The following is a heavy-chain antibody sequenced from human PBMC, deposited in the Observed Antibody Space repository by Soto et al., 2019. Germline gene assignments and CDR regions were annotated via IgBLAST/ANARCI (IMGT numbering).Heavy chain of an antibody. D-gene: IGHD3-10*01. CDR3: ASGLWFRVSPQGGGYYYYYCMDV. CDR1: GGTFSSYA. V-gene: IGHV1-69*13. Sequence: GASVKVSCKDSGGTFSSYAISWVRQAPGQGLEWMGGIIPIFGTANYAQKFQGRVTITADESTSTAYMELSSLRSEDTAVYYCASGLWFRVSPQGGGYYYYYCMDVWGQGTTVTVSS. CDR2: IIPIFGTA. J-gene: IGHJ6*02.